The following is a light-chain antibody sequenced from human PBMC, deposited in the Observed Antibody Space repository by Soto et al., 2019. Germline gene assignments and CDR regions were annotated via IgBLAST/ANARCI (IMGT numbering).Light chain of an antibody. CDR3: QQFGWSPYT. Sequence: EIVLTQSPGTLSLSPGERATLFCRASQSVSSNYLVWYQHKPGQAPRLLMSDASSRATGIPDRFSGSGSGADFNLTIDRLEPEDFTVYYCQQFGWSPYTFGQGTKLEIK. V-gene: IGKV3-20*01. J-gene: IGKJ2*01. CDR2: DAS. CDR1: QSVSSNY.